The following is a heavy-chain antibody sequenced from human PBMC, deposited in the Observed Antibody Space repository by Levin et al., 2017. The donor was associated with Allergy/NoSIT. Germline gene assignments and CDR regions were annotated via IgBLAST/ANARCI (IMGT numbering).Heavy chain of an antibody. Sequence: PGGSLRLSCAASGFTFSSYEMNWVRRAPGKGLEWVSYISSTGSTTYSADSVKGRFTISTDNAKNSLYLHMNSLRAEHTAVYYCARQLVNFWSGYNYLDYWGQGTLVTVSS. CDR3: ARQLVNFWSGYNYLDY. D-gene: IGHD3-3*01. J-gene: IGHJ4*02. CDR1: GFTFSSYE. V-gene: IGHV3-48*03. CDR2: ISSTGSTT.